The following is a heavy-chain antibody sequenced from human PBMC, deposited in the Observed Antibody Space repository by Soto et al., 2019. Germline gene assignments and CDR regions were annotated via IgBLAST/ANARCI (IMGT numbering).Heavy chain of an antibody. CDR2: IWYDGSNK. J-gene: IGHJ4*02. Sequence: QVQLVESGGGVVQPGRSLRLSCAASGFTFSSYGMHWVRQAPGKGLEWVAVIWYDGSNKYYADSVKGRFTISRDNSKNTFYLQMNSLRAEDTAVYYCAREAFQEPFFDYWGQGTLVTVSS. CDR1: GFTFSSYG. CDR3: AREAFQEPFFDY. V-gene: IGHV3-33*01. D-gene: IGHD1-26*01.